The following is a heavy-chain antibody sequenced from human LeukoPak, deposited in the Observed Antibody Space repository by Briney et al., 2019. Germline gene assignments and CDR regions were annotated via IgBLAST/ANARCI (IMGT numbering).Heavy chain of an antibody. V-gene: IGHV3-30*18. Sequence: GGSLRLSCAASGVTFSSYGMHWVRQAPGKGLEWVAVISYDGSNKYYADSVKGRFTISRDNSKNTLYLQMNSLRAEDTAVYYCAKADDSSGYLGPSWFDPWGQGTLVTVSS. CDR2: ISYDGSNK. CDR3: AKADDSSGYLGPSWFDP. J-gene: IGHJ5*02. D-gene: IGHD3-22*01. CDR1: GVTFSSYG.